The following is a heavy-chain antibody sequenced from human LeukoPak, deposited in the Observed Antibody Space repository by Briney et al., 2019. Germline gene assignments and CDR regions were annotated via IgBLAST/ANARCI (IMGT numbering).Heavy chain of an antibody. CDR2: IYYSGST. Sequence: SETLSLTCIVSAYSISSGYYWGWIRQPPGKGLEWIGSIYYSGSTYYNPSLKSRVTISVDTSKNQFSLKLSSVTAADTAVYYCARESLIAAAASDYWGQGTLVTVSS. CDR1: AYSISSGYY. J-gene: IGHJ4*02. V-gene: IGHV4-38-2*02. CDR3: ARESLIAAAASDY. D-gene: IGHD6-13*01.